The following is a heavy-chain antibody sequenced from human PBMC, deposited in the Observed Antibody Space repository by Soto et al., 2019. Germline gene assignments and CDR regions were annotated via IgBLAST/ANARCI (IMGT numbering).Heavy chain of an antibody. D-gene: IGHD1-20*01. V-gene: IGHV1-18*01. Sequence: GASVKVSCKASGYTFTNYGISWVRQAPGQGLEWMGWISAYNGETIYAQKLQGRVTMTEDTSTDTAYMELSSLRSEDTAVYYCATGITGTTRYWGQGTLVTVSS. CDR1: GYTFTNYG. J-gene: IGHJ4*02. CDR2: ISAYNGET. CDR3: ATGITGTTRY.